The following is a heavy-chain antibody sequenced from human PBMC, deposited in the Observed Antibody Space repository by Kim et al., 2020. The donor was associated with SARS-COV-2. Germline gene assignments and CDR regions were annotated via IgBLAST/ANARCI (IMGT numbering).Heavy chain of an antibody. CDR3: AKDFGYYYGSGSYYIFDY. J-gene: IGHJ4*02. D-gene: IGHD3-10*01. Sequence: VKGQFTISRDNSKNAVVLQMSSVRAEDTAVYYCAKDFGYYYGSGSYYIFDYWGQGILVTVSS. V-gene: IGHV3-23*01.